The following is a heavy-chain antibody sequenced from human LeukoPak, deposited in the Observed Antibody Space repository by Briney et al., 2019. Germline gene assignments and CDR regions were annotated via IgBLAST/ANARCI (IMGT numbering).Heavy chain of an antibody. D-gene: IGHD2-15*01. CDR2: IYSGGST. CDR3: ARGRARYCSGGSCHHPDY. V-gene: IGHV3-53*05. CDR1: GFTVSSNY. J-gene: IGHJ4*02. Sequence: GGSLRLSCAASGFTVSSNYMSWVRQAPGKGLEWVSVIYSGGSTYYADSVKGRFTISRDNSKNTLYLQMNSLRAEDTAVYYCARGRARYCSGGSCHHPDYWGQGTLVTVSS.